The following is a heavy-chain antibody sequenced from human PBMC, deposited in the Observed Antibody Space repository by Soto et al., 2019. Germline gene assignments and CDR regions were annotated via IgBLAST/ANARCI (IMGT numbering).Heavy chain of an antibody. Sequence: QVQLQESGPGLVKPSGTLSLTCAVSGGSISSSNWWSWVRQPPGKGLEWIGEIYHSGSTNYNPSLKSRVTISVDKSKNQFSLKLSSVTAADTVVYYCARDRYDSSGYVIIDAFDIWGQGTMVTVSS. CDR2: IYHSGST. D-gene: IGHD3-22*01. CDR1: GGSISSSNW. J-gene: IGHJ3*02. V-gene: IGHV4-4*02. CDR3: ARDRYDSSGYVIIDAFDI.